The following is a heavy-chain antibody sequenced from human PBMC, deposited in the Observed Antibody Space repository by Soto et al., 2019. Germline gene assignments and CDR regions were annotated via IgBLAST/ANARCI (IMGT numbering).Heavy chain of an antibody. CDR3: ARRVVVPAQGVGYFDY. Sequence: TSETLSLTCAVSGGSISSSNWWSWVRQPPGKGLEWIGYIYYSGSTNYNPSLKSRVTISVDTSKNQFSLKLSSVTAADTAVYYCARRVVVPAQGVGYFDYWGQGTLVTVS. CDR1: GGSISSSNW. V-gene: IGHV4-4*02. J-gene: IGHJ4*02. CDR2: IYYSGST. D-gene: IGHD2-2*01.